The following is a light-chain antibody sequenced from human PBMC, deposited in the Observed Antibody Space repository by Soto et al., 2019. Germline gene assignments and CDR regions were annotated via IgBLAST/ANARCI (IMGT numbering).Light chain of an antibody. CDR3: SSYAGRDTFV. V-gene: IGLV2-14*03. Sequence: QSVLTQPASVSGSPGQSITISCTGTSGDDGAYNFVSWYQQHPGKAPKRIVYHVSDRPSGFSSRFSGSKSGNSASLTISGLHAEDEADYYCSSYAGRDTFVFGTGTKLTVL. CDR1: SGDDGAYNF. J-gene: IGLJ1*01. CDR2: HVS.